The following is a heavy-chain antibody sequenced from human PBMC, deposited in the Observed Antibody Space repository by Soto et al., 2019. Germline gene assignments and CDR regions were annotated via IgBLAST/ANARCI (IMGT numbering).Heavy chain of an antibody. CDR3: ARRAINRGGSCPYFDY. J-gene: IGHJ4*02. Sequence: GESLKISCKGSGYSFTSYWIGWVRQMPGKGLEWMGIIYPGDSDTRYSPSFQGQVTISADKSISTAYLQWSSLKASDTAMYYCARRAINRGGSCPYFDYWGQGTLVTVSS. D-gene: IGHD2-15*01. V-gene: IGHV5-51*01. CDR1: GYSFTSYW. CDR2: IYPGDSDT.